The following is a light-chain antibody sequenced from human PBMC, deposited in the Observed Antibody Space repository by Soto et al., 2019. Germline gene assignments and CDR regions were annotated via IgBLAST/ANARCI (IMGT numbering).Light chain of an antibody. Sequence: EIVLTQSPDTLSLSPGERATLSCRASQSVRSNYLAWSQQKPGQAPRFLIYDASSRATGIPDRFSGSGSGTDFTLTISRLEPEDFVVYYCQQYGSSPLTFGGGTKVEIK. CDR2: DAS. CDR3: QQYGSSPLT. CDR1: QSVRSNY. J-gene: IGKJ4*01. V-gene: IGKV3-20*01.